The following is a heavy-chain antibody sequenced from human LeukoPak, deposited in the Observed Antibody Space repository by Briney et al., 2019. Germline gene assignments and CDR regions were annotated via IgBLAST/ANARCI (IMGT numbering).Heavy chain of an antibody. CDR2: IHSNGNT. V-gene: IGHV4-59*08. Sequence: SETLSPTCVVSGGSINNYYWRWIRQSPGKGLEWIAYIHSNGNTNYNPSFKRGVTVLVDTSKNQLSLRLTSVAAADTAIYYCARQPSATAAFDIWGQGTMVIVSS. J-gene: IGHJ3*02. CDR1: GGSINNYY. D-gene: IGHD5-18*01. CDR3: ARQPSATAAFDI.